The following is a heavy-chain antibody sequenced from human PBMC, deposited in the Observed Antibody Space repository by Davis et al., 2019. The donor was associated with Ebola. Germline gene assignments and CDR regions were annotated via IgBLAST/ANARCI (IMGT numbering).Heavy chain of an antibody. CDR2: IYWDDDK. J-gene: IGHJ6*02. Sequence: SGPTLVKPTQTLTLTCTFSGFSLSTSGVGVGWIRQPPGKALEWLALIYWDDDKRYSPSLKSRLTISKDTSKSQVVLTMTNMDPVDTATYYCARILDIVARDYYYGMDVWGQGTTVTVSS. D-gene: IGHD5-12*01. V-gene: IGHV2-5*02. CDR1: GFSLSTSGVG. CDR3: ARILDIVARDYYYGMDV.